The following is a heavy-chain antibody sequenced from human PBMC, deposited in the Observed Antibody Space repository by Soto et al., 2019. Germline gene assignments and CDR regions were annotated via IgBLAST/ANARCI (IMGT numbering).Heavy chain of an antibody. CDR1: GFTFSSYA. D-gene: IGHD6-19*01. Sequence: EVQLLESGGGLVQPGGSLRLSCAASGFTFSSYAMSWVRQAPGKGLEWVSAISGSGGSTYYADSVKGRFTISRDNSKNTPYLQMNSLRAEDTAVYYCAKGWRGQWLVSPFDYWGQGTLVTVSS. CDR3: AKGWRGQWLVSPFDY. CDR2: ISGSGGST. J-gene: IGHJ4*02. V-gene: IGHV3-23*01.